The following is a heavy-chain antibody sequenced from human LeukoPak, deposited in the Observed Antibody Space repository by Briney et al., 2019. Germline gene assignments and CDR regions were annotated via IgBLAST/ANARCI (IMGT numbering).Heavy chain of an antibody. J-gene: IGHJ6*03. Sequence: GGSLRLSCAASGFTFSDHYMDWVRQAPGKGLEWVGRTRKKTNSYTTEYAASVKGRFTISRDDSKTTAYLQLNSLKTEDTGAYYCLATYYGLGSGPENHEDVWGTGTTVTVSS. CDR3: LATYYGLGSGPENHEDV. CDR1: GFTFSDHY. D-gene: IGHD3-10*01. V-gene: IGHV3-72*01. CDR2: TRKKTNSYTT.